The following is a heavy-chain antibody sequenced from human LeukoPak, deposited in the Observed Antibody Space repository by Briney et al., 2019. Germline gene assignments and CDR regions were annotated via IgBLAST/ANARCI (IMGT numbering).Heavy chain of an antibody. CDR3: ARARLHHNYGSGTSFDY. CDR2: TYYRSNWYN. V-gene: IGHV6-1*01. CDR1: GDSVSSNSAA. D-gene: IGHD3-10*01. Sequence: SQTLSLTCAISGDSVSSNSAAWNWIRQSPSRGLEWLGRTYYRSNWYNDYAISVKGRITINPDTSKNQFSLQLNSATPEDTAVYYCARARLHHNYGSGTSFDYWGQGTLVTVSS. J-gene: IGHJ4*02.